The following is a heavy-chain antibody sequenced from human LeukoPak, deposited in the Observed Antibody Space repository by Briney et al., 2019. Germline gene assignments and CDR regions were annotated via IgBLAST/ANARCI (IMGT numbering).Heavy chain of an antibody. V-gene: IGHV3-21*01. CDR1: GFIFSGYN. CDR3: ARDRSMDV. CDR2: ISSSSSYI. J-gene: IGHJ6*02. Sequence: GGSLRLSCAASGFIFSGYNMNWVRQAPGKGLGWVSSISSSSSYIYYADSVKGRFTISRDNAKNSLYLQMNSLRAEDTAVYYCARDRSMDVWGQGTTVTVSS.